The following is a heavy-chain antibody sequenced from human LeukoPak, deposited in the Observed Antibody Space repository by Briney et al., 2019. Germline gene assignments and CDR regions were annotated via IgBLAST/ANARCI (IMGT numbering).Heavy chain of an antibody. CDR3: ARQEQPAVYYYYGMDV. CDR1: GYGFTSYW. J-gene: IGHJ6*02. Sequence: GESLKISCKGSGYGFTSYWIGWVRQMPGKGLEWMGIIYPGDSDTRYSPSFQGQVTISADKSISTAYLQWSSLKASDTAMYYCARQEQPAVYYYYGMDVWGQGTTVTVSS. CDR2: IYPGDSDT. D-gene: IGHD1/OR15-1a*01. V-gene: IGHV5-51*01.